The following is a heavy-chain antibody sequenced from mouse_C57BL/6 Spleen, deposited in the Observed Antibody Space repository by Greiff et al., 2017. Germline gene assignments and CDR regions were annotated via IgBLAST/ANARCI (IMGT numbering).Heavy chain of an antibody. V-gene: IGHV5-4*03. CDR2: ISDGGSYT. CDR1: GFTFSSYA. Sequence: EVNVVESGGGLVKPGGSLKLSCAASGFTFSSYAMSWVRQTPEKRLEWVATISDGGSYTYYPDNVKGRFTISRDNAKNNLYLQMSHLKSEDTAMYYCARYAMDYWGQGTSVTVSS. CDR3: ARYAMDY. J-gene: IGHJ4*01.